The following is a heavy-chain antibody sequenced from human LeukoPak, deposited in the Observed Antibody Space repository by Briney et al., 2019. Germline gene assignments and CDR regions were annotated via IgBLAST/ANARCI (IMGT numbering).Heavy chain of an antibody. J-gene: IGHJ4*02. V-gene: IGHV1-18*01. Sequence: ASVNVSRKASGYVFNKYGITWVRQAPGQGLEWMGWISAYDGKRDFAQRFHDRLTMTTDTSTSTAYMELRNLRSDDTAIYYCSRVDYSDFGGSLHWGQGTLVTVSS. CDR3: SRVDYSDFGGSLH. D-gene: IGHD4-11*01. CDR1: GYVFNKYG. CDR2: ISAYDGKR.